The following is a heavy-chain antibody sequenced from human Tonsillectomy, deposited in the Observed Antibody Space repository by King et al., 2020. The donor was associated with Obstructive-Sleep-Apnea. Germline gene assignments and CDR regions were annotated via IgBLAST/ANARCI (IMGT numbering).Heavy chain of an antibody. CDR1: GGSISTFY. J-gene: IGHJ4*02. D-gene: IGHD6-13*01. CDR3: ARDPSYSSNWGVYFDH. CDR2: IYYSGST. Sequence: QLQESGPGLVKPSETLSLTCTVSGGSISTFYWNWIRQPPGKGLEWIGYIYYSGSTNSNPSLKIRFSISVDTSKNQFSLKLSSVTAADTAVYYCARDPSYSSNWGVYFDHWGQGTLVTVSS. V-gene: IGHV4-59*01.